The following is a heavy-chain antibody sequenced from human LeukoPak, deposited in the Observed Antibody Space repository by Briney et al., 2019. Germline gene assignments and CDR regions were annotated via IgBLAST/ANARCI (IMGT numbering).Heavy chain of an antibody. CDR2: ISWNSGSI. CDR1: GFTFDDYA. J-gene: IGHJ4*02. D-gene: IGHD6-13*01. V-gene: IGHV3-9*01. CDR3: AKDMRYSSSWYDFDY. Sequence: GGSLRLSRAASGFTFDDYAMHWVRQAPGKGLEWVSGISWNSGSIGYADSVKGRFTISRDNAKNSLYLQMNSLRAEDTALYYCAKDMRYSSSWYDFDYWGQGTLVTVSS.